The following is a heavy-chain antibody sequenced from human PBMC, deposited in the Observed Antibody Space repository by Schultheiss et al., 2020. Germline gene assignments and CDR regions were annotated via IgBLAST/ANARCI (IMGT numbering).Heavy chain of an antibody. J-gene: IGHJ4*02. CDR2: IYYSGST. Sequence: SETLSLTCTVSGGSISSGGYYWSWIRQLPGKGLEWIGFIYYSGSTYYNPSLKSRVTISVDTSKNQFSLKLSSVTAADTAVYYCARVVVAAFSDYWGQGTLVTVSS. V-gene: IGHV4-31*03. D-gene: IGHD2-15*01. CDR1: GGSISSGGYY. CDR3: ARVVVAAFSDY.